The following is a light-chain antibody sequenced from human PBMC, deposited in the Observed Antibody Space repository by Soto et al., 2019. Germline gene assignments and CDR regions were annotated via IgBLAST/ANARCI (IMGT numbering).Light chain of an antibody. J-gene: IGLJ1*01. V-gene: IGLV2-14*01. CDR3: TSYTTSRTFV. Sequence: QSVLTQPASVSGSPGQSITISFTGTSSDVGGYKYVSWYQQYPGKVPKLMIYEVSNRPSGVSNRFSGSQSGNTASLTISGLQAEDEAEYYCTSYTTSRTFVFGTGTKVTV. CDR1: SSDVGGYKY. CDR2: EVS.